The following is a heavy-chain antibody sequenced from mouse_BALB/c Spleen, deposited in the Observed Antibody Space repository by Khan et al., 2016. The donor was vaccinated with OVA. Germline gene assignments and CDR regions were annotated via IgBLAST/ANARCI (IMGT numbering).Heavy chain of an antibody. D-gene: IGHD2-4*01. J-gene: IGHJ4*01. V-gene: IGHV3-2*02. CDR3: ARSGSYYDYDDYAMDY. CDR2: ISYSGST. Sequence: EVQLQESGPGLVKPSQSLSLTCTVTGYSITSDYAWNWIRQFPGNKLEWMGYISYSGSTSYNPSLKSRISITPDTSKNQFFLQLNSVTTEDTATYYCARSGSYYDYDDYAMDYWGQGTSVTVSS. CDR1: GYSITSDYA.